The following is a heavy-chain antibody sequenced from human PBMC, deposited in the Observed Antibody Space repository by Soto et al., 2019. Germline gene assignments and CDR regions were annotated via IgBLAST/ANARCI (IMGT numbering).Heavy chain of an antibody. J-gene: IGHJ6*02. V-gene: IGHV1-18*01. CDR2: VSDDNGNT. D-gene: IGHD3-16*01. Sequence: ASVKVSCKASGYTFTAYGISWVRQAPGQGLEWMGGVSDDNGNTNYAQKLQGRVTMTTDTSTSTAYMELRSLRSDDTAVYYCARDGGRTKYYYYGMDVCGQGTTLTVSS. CDR3: ARDGGRTKYYYYGMDV. CDR1: GYTFTAYG.